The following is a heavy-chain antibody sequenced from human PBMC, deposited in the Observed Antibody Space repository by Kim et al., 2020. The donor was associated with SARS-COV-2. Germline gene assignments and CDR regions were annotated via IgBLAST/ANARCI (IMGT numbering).Heavy chain of an antibody. CDR3: ARDCCRSSWYSH. Sequence: GGSLRLSCAASGFTVSINYLSWVRQAPGKGLEWVSAIYNNGTTYYADSVKGRFTISRDSSKNTMSLQMNSLRAEDTAVYFCARDCCRSSWYSHWGQGTLVTVSS. J-gene: IGHJ4*02. D-gene: IGHD6-13*01. CDR1: GFTVSINY. V-gene: IGHV3-53*01. CDR2: IYNNGTT.